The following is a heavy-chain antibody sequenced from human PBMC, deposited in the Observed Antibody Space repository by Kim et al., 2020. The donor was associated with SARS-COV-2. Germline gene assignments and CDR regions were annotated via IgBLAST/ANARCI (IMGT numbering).Heavy chain of an antibody. J-gene: IGHJ4*02. Sequence: GGSLRLSCAASGFTFSSYGMHWVRQAPGKGLEWVAVISYDGSNKYYADSVKGRFTISRDNSKNTLYLQMNSLRAEDTAVYYCARERGGYMTIYYWGQGTL. CDR1: GFTFSSYG. CDR2: ISYDGSNK. D-gene: IGHD3-16*01. V-gene: IGHV3-33*05. CDR3: ARERGGYMTIYY.